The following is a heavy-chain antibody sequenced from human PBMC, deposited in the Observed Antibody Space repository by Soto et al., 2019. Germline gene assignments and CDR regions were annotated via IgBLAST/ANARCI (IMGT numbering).Heavy chain of an antibody. CDR2: IKQDGSEK. D-gene: IGHD2-15*01. Sequence: GGSLRLSCSSSRFTFISYAMHWVRLAPGKGLEWVANIKQDGSEKYYVDSVKGRFTISRDNAKNSLYLQMNSLRAEDTAVYYCARDDVATTRYYYYGMDVWGQGTTVNVSS. CDR3: ARDDVATTRYYYYGMDV. CDR1: RFTFISYA. J-gene: IGHJ6*02. V-gene: IGHV3-7*05.